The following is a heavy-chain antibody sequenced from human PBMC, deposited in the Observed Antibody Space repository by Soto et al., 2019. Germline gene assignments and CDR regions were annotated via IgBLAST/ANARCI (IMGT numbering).Heavy chain of an antibody. Sequence: GGSLRLSCADSGFTFSSYAMSWVRQAPGKGLEWVSAISGSGGSTYYADSVKGRFTISRDNSKNTLYLQMNSLRAEDTAVYYCAKGVAGPEAFDIWGQGTMVTVSS. D-gene: IGHD6-19*01. V-gene: IGHV3-23*01. CDR1: GFTFSSYA. CDR2: ISGSGGST. J-gene: IGHJ3*02. CDR3: AKGVAGPEAFDI.